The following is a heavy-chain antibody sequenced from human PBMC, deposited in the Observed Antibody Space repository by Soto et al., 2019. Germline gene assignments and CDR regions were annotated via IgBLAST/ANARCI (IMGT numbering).Heavy chain of an antibody. D-gene: IGHD1-1*01. CDR3: ARRRAWNDAFDF. CDR1: GGSISSYY. Sequence: PSETLSLTCTVSGGSISSYYWSWIRQPPGKGLEWIGYIYYSGSTNYNPSLKSRVTISVDTSKNQFSLKLSSVTAADTARYYCARRRAWNDAFDFWGLGSLVTVSS. V-gene: IGHV4-59*01. J-gene: IGHJ4*02. CDR2: IYYSGST.